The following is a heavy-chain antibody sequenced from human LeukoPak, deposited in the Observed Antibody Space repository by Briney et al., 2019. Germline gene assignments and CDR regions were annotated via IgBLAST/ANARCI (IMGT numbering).Heavy chain of an antibody. D-gene: IGHD5-18*01. J-gene: IGHJ5*02. Sequence: PGGSLRLSXAASGFTFSSYWMSWVRQAPGKGLEWVASIKQDGSEKYYVDSVKGRFTISRDNAKNSLYLQMNSLRAEDTAVYYCARTTRPGYSYGYDFSFWFDPWGQGTLVTVSS. CDR3: ARTTRPGYSYGYDFSFWFDP. V-gene: IGHV3-7*01. CDR1: GFTFSSYW. CDR2: IKQDGSEK.